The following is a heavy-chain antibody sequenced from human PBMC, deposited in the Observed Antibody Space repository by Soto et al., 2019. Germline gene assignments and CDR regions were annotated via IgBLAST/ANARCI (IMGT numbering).Heavy chain of an antibody. Sequence: EVQLVESGGGLIQPGGSLRLSCAASGFTVNSDYMNWIRQTPGKGLEWVAFIYNGESTHYADSVKGRFTISSDRSKNTLDLQMNSLRIEDTAGYYCARDVRGLGKFSLFEYWGQGTLVTVSS. D-gene: IGHD3-16*01. V-gene: IGHV3-53*01. CDR2: IYNGEST. J-gene: IGHJ4*02. CDR3: ARDVRGLGKFSLFEY. CDR1: GFTVNSDY.